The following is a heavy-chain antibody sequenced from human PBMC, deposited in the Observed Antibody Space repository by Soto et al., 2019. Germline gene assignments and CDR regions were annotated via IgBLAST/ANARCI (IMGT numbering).Heavy chain of an antibody. J-gene: IGHJ4*02. D-gene: IGHD1-26*01. CDR3: ARDSGSYSLDY. CDR2: IYHSGST. V-gene: IGHV4-4*02. Sequence: SETLSLTCAVSGGSIISSNWWSCVRQPPGKGLEWIGEIYHSGSTNYNPSLKSRVTISVDKSKNQFSLKLSSVTAADTAVYYCARDSGSYSLDYWGQGNLVNVSS. CDR1: GGSIISSNW.